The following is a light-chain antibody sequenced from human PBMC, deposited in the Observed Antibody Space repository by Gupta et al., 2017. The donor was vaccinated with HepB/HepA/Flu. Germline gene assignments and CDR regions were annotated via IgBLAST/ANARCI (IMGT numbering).Light chain of an antibody. Sequence: FLLPQPHSVSGSPGETVIISCTRSSGSIASNDVQWYQQRPGSPPTTLIYEDYQRTAGVPGRFSGSIDISANSASLTISGLQTEDEDEYYWQSYDNMDVFGTGTKVTVL. J-gene: IGLJ1*01. CDR3: QSYDNMDV. CDR2: EDY. CDR1: SGSIASND. V-gene: IGLV6-57*01.